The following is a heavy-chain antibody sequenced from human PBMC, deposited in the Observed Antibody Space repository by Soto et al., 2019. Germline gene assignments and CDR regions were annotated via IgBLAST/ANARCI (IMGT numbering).Heavy chain of an antibody. D-gene: IGHD1-26*01. J-gene: IGHJ3*02. CDR1: GGSISSYY. CDR2: IYYSGST. CDR3: ARERREGGHDAFDI. V-gene: IGHV4-59*01. Sequence: SETLSLTCTVSGGSISSYYWSWIRQPPGKGLEWIGYIYYSGSTNYNPSLKSRVTISVDTSKNQFSLKLSSVTAADTAVYYCARERREGGHDAFDIWGQGTMVTVSS.